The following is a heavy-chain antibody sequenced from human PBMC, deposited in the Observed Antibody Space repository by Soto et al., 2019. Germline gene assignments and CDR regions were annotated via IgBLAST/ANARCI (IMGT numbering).Heavy chain of an antibody. Sequence: ASVKVSCKVSGYTLTELSMHWVRQAPGKGLEWMGGFDPEDGETIYAQKFQGRVTMTEDTSTDTAYMELSSLRSEDTAVYYCGRMTYYYYGMDVWGQGTTVTVSS. V-gene: IGHV1-24*01. CDR1: GYTLTELS. CDR3: GRMTYYYYGMDV. CDR2: FDPEDGET. J-gene: IGHJ6*02.